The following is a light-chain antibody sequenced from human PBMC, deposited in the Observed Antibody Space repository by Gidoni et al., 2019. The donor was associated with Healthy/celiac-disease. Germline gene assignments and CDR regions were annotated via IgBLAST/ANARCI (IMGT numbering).Light chain of an antibody. CDR2: EDT. V-gene: IGLV6-57*02. CDR3: QSYDSSSVV. CDR1: SGSIASNY. Sequence: NFMLTRPHSGSESPGKTVTISCTGSSGSIASNYVQCYQQRPGSAPTTVIYEDTQRPSGVPDRFSGSIDSSSNAASLTISGLKTEDEADYYCQSYDSSSVVFGGGTKLTVL. J-gene: IGLJ2*01.